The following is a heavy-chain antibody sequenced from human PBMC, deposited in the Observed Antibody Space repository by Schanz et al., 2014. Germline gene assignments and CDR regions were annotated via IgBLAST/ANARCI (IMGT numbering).Heavy chain of an antibody. CDR3: ARGRTFDY. J-gene: IGHJ4*02. V-gene: IGHV1-3*01. CDR2: INAANGNT. CDR1: GYSFISHA. Sequence: QVQLVQSGAEVKKPGASVKVSCKASGYSFISHAIHWVRQAPGQRLEWMGWINAANGNTRYSQKFQGRVTMTRNTSMSTAYIELHILTSEDTAVYYCARGRTFDYWGQGTLXTVSS.